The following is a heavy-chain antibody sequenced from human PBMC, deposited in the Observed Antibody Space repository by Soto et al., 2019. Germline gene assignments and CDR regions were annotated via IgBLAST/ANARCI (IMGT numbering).Heavy chain of an antibody. J-gene: IGHJ4*02. V-gene: IGHV4-38-2*01. CDR3: AKKGYYPSGKINLFDS. D-gene: IGHD3-10*01. CDR1: GYSINSDYY. CDR2: VDHSGRT. Sequence: LSLTCAVSGYSINSDYYWGWIRQPPGKGLEWIGSVDHSGRTYYSPSLRSRLTIFIDTSKNQFSLRLTSVTAADTAMYFCAKKGYYPSGKINLFDSWGPGTLVTVSS.